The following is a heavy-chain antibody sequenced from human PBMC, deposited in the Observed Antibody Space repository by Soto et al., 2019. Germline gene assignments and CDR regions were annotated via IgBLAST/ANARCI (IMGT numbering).Heavy chain of an antibody. D-gene: IGHD3-16*01. CDR3: ARDGLTFGGD. J-gene: IGHJ4*02. CDR1: GFTFGSFT. V-gene: IGHV3-21*06. Sequence: EVHLVEAGGGLVKPGESLRLSCAASGFTFGSFTLNWVRQAPGKGLEWVSSISSSSAYIYYAETVKGRFTISRDNARSTLYLQRNSLRLDDTAVYFCARDGLTFGGDWGQVTLVAVSS. CDR2: ISSSSAYI.